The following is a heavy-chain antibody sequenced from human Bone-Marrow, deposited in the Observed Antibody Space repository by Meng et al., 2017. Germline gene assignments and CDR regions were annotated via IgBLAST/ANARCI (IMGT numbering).Heavy chain of an antibody. CDR1: GGSFSGYY. V-gene: IGHV4-34*01. CDR3: ARGPTTMAHDFDY. J-gene: IGHJ4*02. D-gene: IGHD4-11*01. Sequence: QVQLPQWGAGLLKPSETLSLTCAVYGGSFSGYYWSWIRQPPGKGLEWIGEINHSGSTNYNPSLKSRVTISVDTSKNQFSLKLSSVTAADTAVYYCARGPTTMAHDFDYWGQGTLVTVSS. CDR2: INHSGST.